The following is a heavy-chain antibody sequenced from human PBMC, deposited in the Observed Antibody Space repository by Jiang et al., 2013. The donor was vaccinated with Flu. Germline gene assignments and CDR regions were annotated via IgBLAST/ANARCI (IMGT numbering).Heavy chain of an antibody. CDR1: GFTFSSYA. J-gene: IGHJ5*02. CDR3: AKPMTQGTDCSGGRCSGWFDP. D-gene: IGHD2-15*01. Sequence: QLLESGGGLVQPGGSLRLSCAASGFTFSSYAINWVRQAPGKGLEWVSVISGSGGTTYYADSVKGRFTISRDNSKNTVYLQMNSLSAEDTAVYYCAKPMTQGTDCSGGRCSGWFDPWGQGTLVTVSS. V-gene: IGHV3-23*01. CDR2: ISGSGGTT.